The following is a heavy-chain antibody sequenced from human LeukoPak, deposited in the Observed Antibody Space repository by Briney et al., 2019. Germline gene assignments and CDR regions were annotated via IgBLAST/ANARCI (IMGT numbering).Heavy chain of an antibody. CDR3: AMKAVPRPRLHDAFDF. J-gene: IGHJ3*01. D-gene: IGHD5-24*01. CDR2: INVDGRST. Sequence: GGSLRLSCAASGFIFNKYWMHWVRQAPGKGLVWVSRINVDGRSTSYADSVKGRFTVSRDNSKNTLYLQMNSLRADDTAVYYCAMKAVPRPRLHDAFDFWGQGTVVSVSS. V-gene: IGHV3-74*01. CDR1: GFIFNKYW.